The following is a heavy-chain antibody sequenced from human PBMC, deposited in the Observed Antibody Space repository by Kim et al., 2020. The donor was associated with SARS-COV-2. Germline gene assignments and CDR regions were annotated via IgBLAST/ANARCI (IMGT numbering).Heavy chain of an antibody. CDR1: GYTFTSYY. CDR2: INPSGGST. J-gene: IGHJ3*02. D-gene: IGHD3-22*01. CDR3: ARRTMIADDAFDI. V-gene: IGHV1-46*01. Sequence: ASVKVSCKASGYTFTSYYMHWVRQAPGQGLEWMGIINPSGGSTSYAQKFQGRVTMTRDTSTSTVYMELSSLSSEDTAVYYCARRTMIADDAFDIWGQGTMVTVSS.